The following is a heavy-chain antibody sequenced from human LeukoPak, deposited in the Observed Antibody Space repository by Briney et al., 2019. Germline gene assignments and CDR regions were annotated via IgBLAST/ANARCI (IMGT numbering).Heavy chain of an antibody. CDR2: IYSGGST. D-gene: IGHD3-10*01. V-gene: IGHV3-53*01. CDR3: ARDCWDYGSGSYCGIDY. Sequence: GGSLRLSCAASGFTVSSNYMSWVRQAPGKGLEWVSVIYSGGSTYYADSVKGRFTISRDNSKNTLYLQMNSLRAEDTDVYYCARDCWDYGSGSYCGIDYWGQGTLVTVSS. J-gene: IGHJ4*02. CDR1: GFTVSSNY.